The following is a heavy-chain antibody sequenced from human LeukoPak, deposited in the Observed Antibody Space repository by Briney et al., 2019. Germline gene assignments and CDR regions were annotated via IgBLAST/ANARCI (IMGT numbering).Heavy chain of an antibody. CDR1: GFNFASNW. CDR3: ASSLGPLTEY. CDR2: INSGGSGT. V-gene: IGHV3-74*01. D-gene: IGHD7-27*01. J-gene: IGHJ4*01. Sequence: GGSLRLSCVASGFNFASNWMHWVRQTPGKGLMWVSRINSGGSGTSYADSVEGRFTISRDNAKNTLYLQMNNLRAEDTAMYYCASSLGPLTEYWGQGTLVTVSS.